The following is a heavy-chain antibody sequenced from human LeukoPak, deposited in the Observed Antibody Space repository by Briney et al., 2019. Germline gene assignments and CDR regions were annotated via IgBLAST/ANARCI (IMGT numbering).Heavy chain of an antibody. Sequence: ASVTVSCKASGYTFTSYDINWVRQATGQGLEWMGWMNPNSGNTNYAQKFQGRVTMTRDTSISTAYMELSRLRSDDTAVYYCAREHSSSSGKVFDYWGQGTLVTVSS. CDR1: GYTFTSYD. V-gene: IGHV1-8*01. CDR3: AREHSSSSGKVFDY. CDR2: MNPNSGNT. J-gene: IGHJ4*02. D-gene: IGHD6-6*01.